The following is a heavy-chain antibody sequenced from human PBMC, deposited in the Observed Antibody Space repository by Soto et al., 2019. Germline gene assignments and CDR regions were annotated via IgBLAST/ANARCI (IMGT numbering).Heavy chain of an antibody. D-gene: IGHD3-16*01. CDR2: ISGSGRTI. Sequence: VQLVESGGGLVKPGGSLRLSCAASGIVFSDYMSWVRQAPGKGLEWLSYISGSGRTIYSADSVKGRFTISRDNATNSLYLQMNNVRTEDTAVYYCARLPFPWGWFDPWGQGILVTVSS. CDR3: ARLPFPWGWFDP. J-gene: IGHJ5*02. CDR1: GIVFSDY. V-gene: IGHV3-11*01.